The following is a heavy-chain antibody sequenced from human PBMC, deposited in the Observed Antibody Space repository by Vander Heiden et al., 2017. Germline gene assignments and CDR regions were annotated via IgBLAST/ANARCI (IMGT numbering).Heavy chain of an antibody. CDR1: AGSISSGDYY. J-gene: IGHJ4*02. Sequence: QVQLQESGPGLVKPSQTLSLTCTVSAGSISSGDYYWSWIRQPPGKGLEWIGYIYYSGSTYYNPSLKSRVTISVDTSKNQFSLKLSSVTAADTAVYYCARAGIAVAGDFDYWGQGTLVTVSS. D-gene: IGHD6-19*01. V-gene: IGHV4-30-4*01. CDR2: IYYSGST. CDR3: ARAGIAVAGDFDY.